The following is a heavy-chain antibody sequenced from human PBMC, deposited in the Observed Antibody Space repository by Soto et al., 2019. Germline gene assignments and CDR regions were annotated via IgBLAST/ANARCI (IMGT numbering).Heavy chain of an antibody. CDR3: VSVGERDTATHLKRLFDS. D-gene: IGHD5-18*01. CDR2: ISPNSGDT. V-gene: IGHV1-2*02. CDR1: GFAFTDKF. Sequence: KPTCKAPGFAFTDKFMHWARHDTGQGLEWMGWISPNSGDTSFAQKFQGRVTMTRDTSINTAYMELSRRRSDDMAVYYCVSVGERDTATHLKRLFDSLVKGSLVTVTS. J-gene: IGHJ4*02.